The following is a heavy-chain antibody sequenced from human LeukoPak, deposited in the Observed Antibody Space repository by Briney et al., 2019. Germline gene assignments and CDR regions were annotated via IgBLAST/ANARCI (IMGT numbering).Heavy chain of an antibody. V-gene: IGHV4-4*07. CDR1: GDSISRYY. CDR3: ARDSGTTGEVKFDP. Sequence: PSETLSLTCTVSGDSISRYYWSWIRQPAGKGLEWIGRIYNGGIITYNPSLKSRVTMSVDTSNNQFSLRLRFVTAADTAVYYCARDSGTTGEVKFDPWGQGTLVTVSS. D-gene: IGHD3-10*01. J-gene: IGHJ5*02. CDR2: IYNGGII.